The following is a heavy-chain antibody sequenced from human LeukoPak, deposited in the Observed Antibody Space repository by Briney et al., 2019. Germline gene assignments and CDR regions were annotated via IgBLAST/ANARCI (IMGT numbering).Heavy chain of an antibody. CDR2: ISSSDGNSK. CDR3: AKWSGNRPLYYFDY. CDR1: GFTSTCCG. J-gene: IGHJ4*02. Sequence: GGSLRLSCATSGFTSTCCGMHWVRQASGKGLEWVAAISSSDGNSKYYADSVKGRFTISRDNSKNTVYLQMNSLRADDTAVYYCAKWSGNRPLYYFDYWGQGTLVTVSS. V-gene: IGHV3-30*18. D-gene: IGHD3-3*01.